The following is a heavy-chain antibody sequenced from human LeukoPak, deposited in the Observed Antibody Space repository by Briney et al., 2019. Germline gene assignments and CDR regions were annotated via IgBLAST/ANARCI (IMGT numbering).Heavy chain of an antibody. J-gene: IGHJ3*02. Sequence: SSETLSLTCTVSGGSISSGGYYWSWIRQHPGKGLEWIGYIYYSGSTYYNPSPKSRVTISVDTSKNQFSLKLSSVTAADTAVYYCARLNDSSGLDAFDIWGQGTMVTVSS. CDR3: ARLNDSSGLDAFDI. CDR1: GGSISSGGYY. V-gene: IGHV4-31*03. CDR2: IYYSGST. D-gene: IGHD3-22*01.